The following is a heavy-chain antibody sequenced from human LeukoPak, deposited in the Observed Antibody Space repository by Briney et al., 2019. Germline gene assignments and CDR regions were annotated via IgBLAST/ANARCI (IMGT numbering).Heavy chain of an antibody. CDR1: GFTVSSTY. CDR3: ARGAISSWYED. V-gene: IGHV3-66*01. J-gene: IGHJ4*02. CDR2: LYSGGSI. Sequence: GGSLRLSCAGSGFTVSSTYMSWVRQAPGKGLEWVSVLYSGGSIFYADSVKGRFTISRDISKNMLYLQMNSLRADDTAVYYCARGAISSWYEDWGQGTLVTVSS. D-gene: IGHD6-13*01.